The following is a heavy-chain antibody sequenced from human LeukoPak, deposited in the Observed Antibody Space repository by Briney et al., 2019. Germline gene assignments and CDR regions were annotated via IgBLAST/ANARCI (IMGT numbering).Heavy chain of an antibody. D-gene: IGHD3-10*01. CDR3: ARDGVKGVTYNWFDP. CDR2: INPSGGST. CDR1: GYTFTSYY. Sequence: ASVKVSCKASGYTFTSYYMHWVRQAPGQGLEWMGIINPSGGSTSYAQKFQGRVTMTRDTSTSTVYMELSSLRSEDTAVYYCARDGVKGVTYNWFDPWGQGTLVTVSS. J-gene: IGHJ5*02. V-gene: IGHV1-46*01.